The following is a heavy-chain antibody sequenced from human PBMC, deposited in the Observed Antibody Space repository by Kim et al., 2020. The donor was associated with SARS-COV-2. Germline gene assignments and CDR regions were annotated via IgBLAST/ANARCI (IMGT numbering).Heavy chain of an antibody. V-gene: IGHV3-23*01. CDR1: GFTFSSYS. J-gene: IGHJ4*02. CDR3: AKAVRSTMWNSFEY. Sequence: GGSLRLSCAVSGFTFSSYSMHWVRQAPGKGLEWVSAVRDGGGSVYYADSVRGRFTISRDNDKNTLSLQMSRLRAEDTAIYYCAKAVRSTMWNSFEYWGQGTLVTVSS. CDR2: VRDGGGSV. D-gene: IGHD3-10*02.